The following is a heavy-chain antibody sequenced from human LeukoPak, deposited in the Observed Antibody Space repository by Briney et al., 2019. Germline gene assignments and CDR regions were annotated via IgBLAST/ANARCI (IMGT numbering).Heavy chain of an antibody. Sequence: ASVKVSCKASGYTFTSYGISWVRQAPGQGLEWMGWISAYNGNTNYAQKLQGRVTMTTDTSTSTAYMELRSLRSDDTAVYYCARDFSFVAAGNWFDPWGQGTLVTVSS. D-gene: IGHD2-21*01. CDR2: ISAYNGNT. CDR1: GYTFTSYG. CDR3: ARDFSFVAAGNWFDP. J-gene: IGHJ5*02. V-gene: IGHV1-18*01.